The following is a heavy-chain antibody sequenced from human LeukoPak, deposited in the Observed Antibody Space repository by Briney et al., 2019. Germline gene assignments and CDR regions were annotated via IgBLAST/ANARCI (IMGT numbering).Heavy chain of an antibody. V-gene: IGHV3-7*01. Sequence: GGSLRLSCAASGFTFSSYWMSWVRQAPGKGLEWVATIRPDGSEGYYADSVRGRFTISRDNSKNSFYLQMSSLRAEDTGVFYCARDVAYSAFDYWGQGTLVTVSS. CDR3: ARDVAYSAFDY. J-gene: IGHJ4*02. CDR1: GFTFSSYW. D-gene: IGHD2-21*01. CDR2: IRPDGSEG.